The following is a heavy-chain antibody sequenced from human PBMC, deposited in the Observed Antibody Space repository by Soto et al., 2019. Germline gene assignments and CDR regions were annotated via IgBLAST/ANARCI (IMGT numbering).Heavy chain of an antibody. CDR1: GFTFSSYG. CDR2: IWYDGSNK. D-gene: IGHD6-13*01. Sequence: QVQLVESGGGVVQPGRSLRLSCAASGFTFSSYGMHWVRQAPGKGLEWVAVIWYDGSNKYYADSVKGRFTISRDNSKNTRYLQMNSLRAEDTAVYYCARDPGAAALYGMDVWGQGTTVTVSS. CDR3: ARDPGAAALYGMDV. V-gene: IGHV3-33*01. J-gene: IGHJ6*02.